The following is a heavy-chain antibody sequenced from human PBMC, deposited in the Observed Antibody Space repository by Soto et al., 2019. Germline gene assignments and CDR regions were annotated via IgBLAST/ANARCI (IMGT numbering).Heavy chain of an antibody. V-gene: IGHV4-4*02. Sequence: KPSETLSLTCAVSGGSISSSNWWSWVRQPPGKGLEWIGEIYHSGSTNYNPSLKSRVTISVDKSKNQFSLKLSSVTAADTAVYYCARDRGYSSSWSYFDYWGQGTLVTVSS. CDR2: IYHSGST. D-gene: IGHD6-13*01. CDR1: GGSISSSNW. CDR3: ARDRGYSSSWSYFDY. J-gene: IGHJ4*02.